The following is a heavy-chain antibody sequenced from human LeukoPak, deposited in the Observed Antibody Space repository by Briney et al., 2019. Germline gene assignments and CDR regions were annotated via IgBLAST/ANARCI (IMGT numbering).Heavy chain of an antibody. V-gene: IGHV4-4*07. Sequence: SSETLSLTCTVSGGSISSYYWSWIRQPAGKGLEWIGSIYTSGSTNYNPSLKSRVTMSVDTSKNQFSLKLSSVTAADTAVYYCARGWGPYGDDLSRNWFDPWGQGTLVTVSS. D-gene: IGHD4-17*01. CDR1: GGSISSYY. J-gene: IGHJ5*02. CDR3: ARGWGPYGDDLSRNWFDP. CDR2: IYTSGST.